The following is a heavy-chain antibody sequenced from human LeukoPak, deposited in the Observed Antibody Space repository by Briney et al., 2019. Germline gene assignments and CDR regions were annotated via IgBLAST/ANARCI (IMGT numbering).Heavy chain of an antibody. CDR1: GFTFNYAW. V-gene: IGHV3-15*04. CDR3: TTDEDWNYARKDV. Sequence: GGSLRLSCAASGFTFNYAWMSWVRQVPGKGLEWVGQTVSEIEGGTTDYAAPVKGRFTISRDDSKSTLYLQMNSLKIEDTAVYYCTTDEDWNYARKDVWGQGATVIVSS. J-gene: IGHJ6*02. D-gene: IGHD1-7*01. CDR2: TVSEIEGGTT.